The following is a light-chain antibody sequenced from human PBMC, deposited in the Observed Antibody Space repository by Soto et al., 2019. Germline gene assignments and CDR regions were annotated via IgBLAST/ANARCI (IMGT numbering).Light chain of an antibody. CDR2: DVS. CDR3: SSYASSSPPYV. V-gene: IGLV2-14*03. CDR1: NSDVGGYNY. J-gene: IGLJ1*01. Sequence: QSALTQPASVSGPPGQSITISCTGTNSDVGGYNYVSWYQQHPGKAPKLMIYDVSNRPSGVSDRFSGSKSGNAASLTITGLQPEDEVDYYCSSYASSSPPYVFGTGTKLTVL.